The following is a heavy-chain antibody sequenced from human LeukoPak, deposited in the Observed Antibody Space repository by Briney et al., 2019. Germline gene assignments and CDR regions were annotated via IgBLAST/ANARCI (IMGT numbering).Heavy chain of an antibody. D-gene: IGHD1-26*01. J-gene: IGHJ3*02. CDR3: ARVEVVGATQGAYGAFDI. CDR1: GFTFSSYG. CDR2: ISYDGSNK. Sequence: PGGSLRLSCAASGFTFSSYGMHWVRQAPGKGLEWVAVISYDGSNKYYADSVKGRFTISRDNAKNTLYLQMNSLRAEDTAVYYCARVEVVGATQGAYGAFDIWGQGTMVTVSS. V-gene: IGHV3-30*03.